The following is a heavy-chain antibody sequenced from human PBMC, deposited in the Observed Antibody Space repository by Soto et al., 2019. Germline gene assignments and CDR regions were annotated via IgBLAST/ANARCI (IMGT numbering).Heavy chain of an antibody. CDR1: GFTLLKYG. Sequence: GGPVEGSRKGSGFTLLKYGFIWVRQAPGQGLEWMGWISAYNGNTKYVQKFQGRVIMTTDTSASTAYMELRSLRSDDTAVYYCSRVLPPFDPWGQGTLVTVSS. CDR3: SRVLPPFDP. CDR2: ISAYNGNT. V-gene: IGHV1-18*01. J-gene: IGHJ5*02.